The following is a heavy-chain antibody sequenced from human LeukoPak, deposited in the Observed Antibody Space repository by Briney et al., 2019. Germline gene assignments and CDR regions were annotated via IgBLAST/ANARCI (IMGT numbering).Heavy chain of an antibody. CDR1: GGSISSGSYY. CDR3: ARDGSYSSGWYAGKFDY. V-gene: IGHV4-61*02. CDR2: IYTNGST. D-gene: IGHD6-19*01. Sequence: SQTLSLTCTVSGGSISSGSYYWSWIRQPAGKGLEWIGRIYTNGSTNYNPLLKSRVTISVDTSKNQFSLKLSSVTAADTAVYYCARDGSYSSGWYAGKFDYWGQGTLVTVSS. J-gene: IGHJ4*02.